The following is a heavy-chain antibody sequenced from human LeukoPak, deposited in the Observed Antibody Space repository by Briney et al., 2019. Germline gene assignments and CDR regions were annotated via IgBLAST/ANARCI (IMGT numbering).Heavy chain of an antibody. J-gene: IGHJ4*02. Sequence: PGGSLRLSCTTSGFTFSAYDMVWIRQAPGRGLEWVSSVSGGNTYVYYADSVKGRFTISRDNANNSLSLQMNSLRAEDTAVYYCASRPRPYYYDSNGYFPLNFWGQGTLVAVSS. V-gene: IGHV3-21*06. D-gene: IGHD3-22*01. CDR2: VSGGNTYV. CDR1: GFTFSAYD. CDR3: ASRPRPYYYDSNGYFPLNF.